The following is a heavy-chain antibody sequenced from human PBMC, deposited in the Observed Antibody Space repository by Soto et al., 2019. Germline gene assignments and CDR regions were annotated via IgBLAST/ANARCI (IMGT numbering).Heavy chain of an antibody. Sequence: QLVESGGGLVQPGRSLRLSCVASGFRFDEYAIHWVRQAPGTGLEWVSGISWDSGSINYAGSVRGRFTVSRDNAKNSLYLHMTSLRSEDTAFYYCAKIVTRHSLVPVFDQWGQGALVSVSS. CDR3: AKIVTRHSLVPVFDQ. D-gene: IGHD2-21*01. V-gene: IGHV3-9*01. CDR2: ISWDSGSI. J-gene: IGHJ4*02. CDR1: GFRFDEYA.